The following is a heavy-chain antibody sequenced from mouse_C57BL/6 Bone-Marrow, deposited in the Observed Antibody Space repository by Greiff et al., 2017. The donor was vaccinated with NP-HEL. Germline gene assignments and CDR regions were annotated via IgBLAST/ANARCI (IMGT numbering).Heavy chain of an antibody. V-gene: IGHV1-20*01. CDR1: GYSFTGYF. D-gene: IGHD1-1*01. CDR2: INPYNGDT. Sequence: LVESGDSVKISCKASGYSFTGYFMNWVMQSHGKSLEWIGRINPYNGDTFYNQKFKGKATLTVDKSSSTAHMELRSLTSEDSAVYYCAREGGYGSSPYYFDYWGQGTTLTVSS. CDR3: AREGGYGSSPYYFDY. J-gene: IGHJ2*01.